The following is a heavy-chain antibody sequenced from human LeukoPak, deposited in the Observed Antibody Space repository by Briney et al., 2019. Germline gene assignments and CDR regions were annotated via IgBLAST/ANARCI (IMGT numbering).Heavy chain of an antibody. Sequence: SVKASCKASGGTLSTHAVSWVRQAPGQGLEWMGGIILISPTANYAQKFQDRVTITMDQYTTYMELSSLRSDDTAVYYCATGRVSDTTLVSWFDTWGQGTLVTVSS. CDR3: ATGRVSDTTLVSWFDT. V-gene: IGHV1-69*05. J-gene: IGHJ5*02. CDR1: GGTLSTHA. D-gene: IGHD5-18*01. CDR2: IILISPTA.